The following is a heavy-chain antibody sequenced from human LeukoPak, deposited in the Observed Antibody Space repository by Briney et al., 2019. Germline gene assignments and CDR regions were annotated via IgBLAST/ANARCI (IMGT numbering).Heavy chain of an antibody. D-gene: IGHD6-13*01. Sequence: SETLSLTCAVSGGSISSSNWWSWVRQPPGKGLEWIGEIYHSGSTNYNPSLKSRVTISVDTSKNQFSLKLSSVTAADTAVYYCARGVGSSSVGRPVRGKTSAAFDIWGQGTMVTVSS. CDR3: ARGVGSSSVGRPVRGKTSAAFDI. J-gene: IGHJ3*02. CDR2: IYHSGST. V-gene: IGHV4-4*02. CDR1: GGSISSSNW.